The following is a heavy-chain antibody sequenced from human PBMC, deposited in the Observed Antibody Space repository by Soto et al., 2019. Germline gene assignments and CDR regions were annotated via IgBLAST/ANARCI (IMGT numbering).Heavy chain of an antibody. D-gene: IGHD1-1*01. V-gene: IGHV1-18*01. J-gene: IGHJ4*02. CDR2: ISAHNGNT. CDR1: GYTFTSYG. Sequence: QVQLVQSGAEVKKPGASVKVSCKASGYTFTSYGISWVRQAPGQGLEWMGWISAHNGNTKKAQKVQVRVSMTTDTATRTAYMALRSLRSDDTAVYCCARELAAGMIDSWGQGAMVTVSS. CDR3: ARELAAGMIDS.